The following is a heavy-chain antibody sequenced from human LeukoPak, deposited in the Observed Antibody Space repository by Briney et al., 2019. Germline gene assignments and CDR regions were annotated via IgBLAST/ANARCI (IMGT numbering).Heavy chain of an antibody. V-gene: IGHV3-66*01. Sequence: GGSLRLSCAASGFTVSSNYMSWVRQAPGKGLEWVSVIYSGGSTYYADSVKGRFTISRDNSKNTLYLQMNSLRAEDTAVYYCARSSSVTIPGYYFDYWGQGTLVTVSS. D-gene: IGHD2-21*01. CDR2: IYSGGST. J-gene: IGHJ4*02. CDR3: ARSSSVTIPGYYFDY. CDR1: GFTVSSNY.